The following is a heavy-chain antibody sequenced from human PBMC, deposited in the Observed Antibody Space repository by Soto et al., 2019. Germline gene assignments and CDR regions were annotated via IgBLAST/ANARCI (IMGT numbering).Heavy chain of an antibody. CDR3: PSSSLYRMAV. J-gene: IGHJ6*02. CDR2: VSTNGAT. Sequence: PSETLSLTCTVSDDFISSYYWNWIRRPAGKGLEWIGRVSTNGATNYNPSLKSRLIISIGTSKNQFSLKVGSVTAAETAVYYCPSSSLYRMAVWGQVTTVTVSS. V-gene: IGHV4-4*07. CDR1: DDFISSYY.